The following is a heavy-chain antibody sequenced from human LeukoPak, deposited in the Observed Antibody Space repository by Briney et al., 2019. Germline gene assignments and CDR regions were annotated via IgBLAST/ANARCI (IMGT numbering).Heavy chain of an antibody. CDR3: AREGQYYYDSSGYYYH. CDR2: ISGSGGST. Sequence: PGGSLRLSCAASGFTFSSYAMSWVRQAPGKGLEWVSAISGSGGSTYYADSVKGRFTISRDNSKNTLYLQMNSLRAEDTAVYYCAREGQYYYDSSGYYYHWGQGTLVTVSS. CDR1: GFTFSSYA. J-gene: IGHJ5*02. V-gene: IGHV3-23*01. D-gene: IGHD3-22*01.